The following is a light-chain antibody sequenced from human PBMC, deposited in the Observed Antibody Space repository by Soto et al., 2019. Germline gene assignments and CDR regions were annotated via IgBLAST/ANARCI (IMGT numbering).Light chain of an antibody. V-gene: IGKV3-20*01. CDR1: QSVSSSY. Sequence: EIVLTQSPGTLSLSPGERATLSCRASQSVSSSYLDWYQQKPGQAPRLLIYGASSRATGIPDRFSGSGSGTDFTLTISRLEPEDFAVYYCQQYGSSPVTFGQGTKLEIK. J-gene: IGKJ2*01. CDR2: GAS. CDR3: QQYGSSPVT.